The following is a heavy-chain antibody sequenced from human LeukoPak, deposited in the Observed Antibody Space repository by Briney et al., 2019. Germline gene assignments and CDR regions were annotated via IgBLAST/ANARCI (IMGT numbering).Heavy chain of an antibody. CDR3: AGVYYDYVWGSYY. CDR2: ISYDGSNK. CDR1: GFTFSSYA. V-gene: IGHV3-30-3*01. D-gene: IGHD3-16*01. J-gene: IGHJ4*02. Sequence: GGSLRLSCAASGFTFSSYAMHWVRRAPGKGLEWVAVISYDGSNKYYADSVKGRFTISRDNSKNTLYLQMNSLRAEDTAVYYCAGVYYDYVWGSYYWGQGTLVTVSS.